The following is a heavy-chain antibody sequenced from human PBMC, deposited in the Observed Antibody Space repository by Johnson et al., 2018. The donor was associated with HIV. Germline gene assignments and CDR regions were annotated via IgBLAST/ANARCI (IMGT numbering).Heavy chain of an antibody. J-gene: IGHJ3*01. Sequence: QVQLVESGGGVVKPGGSLRLSCAASGFTFSDYYMSWIRQAPGKGLEWVSYISSSGSSTYYIDSVKGRFTISRDNAKNSLYLQMNNLRVEDTAVYYCARDATPWGGDYVGYAFDLWGQGTVATVSP. CDR1: GFTFSDYY. D-gene: IGHD4-17*01. V-gene: IGHV3-11*04. CDR2: ISSSGSST. CDR3: ARDATPWGGDYVGYAFDL.